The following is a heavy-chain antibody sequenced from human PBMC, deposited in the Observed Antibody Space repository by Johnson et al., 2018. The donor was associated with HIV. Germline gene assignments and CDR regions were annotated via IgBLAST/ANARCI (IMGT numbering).Heavy chain of an antibody. CDR3: AKGPLYYYDSRLGSGAFDI. V-gene: IGHV3-30*04. CDR2: ISYDGSKK. D-gene: IGHD3-22*01. Sequence: QVQLVESGGGMVQPGGSLRLSCAASGFTFSSYAMHWVRQAPGKGLEWVAVISYDGSKKYYTDSVKGRFPISRDNSKNTLYLQMNSLRAEDTAVYYCAKGPLYYYDSRLGSGAFDIWGKGTMVTVSS. CDR1: GFTFSSYA. J-gene: IGHJ3*02.